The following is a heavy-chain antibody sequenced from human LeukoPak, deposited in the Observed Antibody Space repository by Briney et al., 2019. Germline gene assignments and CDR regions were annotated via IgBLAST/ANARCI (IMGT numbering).Heavy chain of an antibody. CDR3: ARAYSGWSSDY. CDR2: IIPTGGST. J-gene: IGHJ4*02. Sequence: ASVKVSCKASGYIFTSYYKHWMRQAPGQGLEWLGMIIPTGGSTTYAHKFQGRVTMTRDTSTSTVYMELSSLRSEDTAVYYCARAYSGWSSDYWGQGTLVTVSS. CDR1: GYIFTSYY. V-gene: IGHV1-46*01. D-gene: IGHD6-19*01.